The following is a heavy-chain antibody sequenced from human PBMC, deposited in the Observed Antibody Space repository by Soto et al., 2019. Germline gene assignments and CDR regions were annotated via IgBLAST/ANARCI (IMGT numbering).Heavy chain of an antibody. CDR3: AKGGHYDILNWFDP. D-gene: IGHD3-9*01. CDR1: GFTFISYG. V-gene: IGHV3-30*18. J-gene: IGHJ5*02. Sequence: GGSLRLSCASSGFTFISYGMHLVRQATGKGLEWVAVISYDGSNKYYADSVKGRFTISRDNSKNTLYLQMNSLRAEDTAVYYCAKGGHYDILNWFDPWGQGTLVTVSS. CDR2: ISYDGSNK.